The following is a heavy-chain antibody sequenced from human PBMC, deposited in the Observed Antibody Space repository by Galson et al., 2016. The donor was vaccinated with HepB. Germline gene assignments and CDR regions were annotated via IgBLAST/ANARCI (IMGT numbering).Heavy chain of an antibody. Sequence: QSGAEVKKPGESLKISCKGSGYRFNTYWIGWVRQMPGKGLEWMGIIYPGDSAPRYSPSFQGQVTITADKSISPAYLQWISLKASDNDMYYCSRHVCSGGRCHQFFLDSWGQGTLVTVSS. CDR2: IYPGDSAP. CDR3: SRHVCSGGRCHQFFLDS. V-gene: IGHV5-51*01. J-gene: IGHJ4*02. D-gene: IGHD2-15*01. CDR1: GYRFNTYW.